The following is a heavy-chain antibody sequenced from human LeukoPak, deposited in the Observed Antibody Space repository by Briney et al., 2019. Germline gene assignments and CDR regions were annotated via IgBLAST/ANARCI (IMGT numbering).Heavy chain of an antibody. V-gene: IGHV3-21*01. J-gene: IGHJ6*03. Sequence: GGSLRLSCAASGFTFSSYSMNWVRQAPGKGLEWVSSITSSSTYIYYADSVKGRFTISRDNAKNSLYLQMNSLRAEDTAVYYCARGLWLQYYYMDVWGKGTTVTVSS. CDR1: GFTFSSYS. D-gene: IGHD5-18*01. CDR2: ITSSSTYI. CDR3: ARGLWLQYYYMDV.